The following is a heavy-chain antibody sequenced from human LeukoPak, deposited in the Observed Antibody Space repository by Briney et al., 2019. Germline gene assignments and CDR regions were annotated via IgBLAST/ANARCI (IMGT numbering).Heavy chain of an antibody. CDR3: ARGAIRSRDYYYYMDV. D-gene: IGHD2-21*01. Sequence: SETLSLTCTVSGDSLSSHYWSRIRQPPGKGLEWIGYIYGSGSTHYDPSLRSRVTISEDTSKNQFSLKLSSVTAADTAVYYCARGAIRSRDYYYYMDVWGKGTTVTVSS. V-gene: IGHV4-59*11. CDR2: IYGSGST. CDR1: GDSLSSHY. J-gene: IGHJ6*03.